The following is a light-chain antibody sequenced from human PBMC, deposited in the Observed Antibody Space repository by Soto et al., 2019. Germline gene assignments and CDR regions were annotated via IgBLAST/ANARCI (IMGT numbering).Light chain of an antibody. V-gene: IGLV2-8*01. CDR3: SSYAGSNYPYV. Sequence: QSALTQPPSASGSPGQSVTISCTGTSGDVGAYDYVSWYQQHPGKAPKLLIYEVTKRPLGVPDRFSGSKSGNAASLTVSGLQAGDEADYYCSSYAGSNYPYVFGTGTKVTVL. CDR2: EVT. J-gene: IGLJ1*01. CDR1: SGDVGAYDY.